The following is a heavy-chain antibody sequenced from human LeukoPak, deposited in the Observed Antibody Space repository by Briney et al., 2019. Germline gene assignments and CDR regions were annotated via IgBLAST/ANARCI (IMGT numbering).Heavy chain of an antibody. CDR3: ARVVGSSWSDY. Sequence: GGSLRLSCAASGFTFSSYAMHWVRQAPGKGLEWVAVISYDGSNKYYADSVKGRFTISRDNSKNTLYLQMNSLRAEDTAVYYCARVVGSSWSDYWGQGTLVTVSS. CDR2: ISYDGSNK. J-gene: IGHJ4*02. V-gene: IGHV3-30*04. CDR1: GFTFSSYA. D-gene: IGHD6-13*01.